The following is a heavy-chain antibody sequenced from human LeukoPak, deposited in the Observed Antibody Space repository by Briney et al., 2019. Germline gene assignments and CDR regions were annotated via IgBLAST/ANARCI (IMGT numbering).Heavy chain of an antibody. V-gene: IGHV3-23*01. D-gene: IGHD7-27*01. CDR2: ISGSGGST. CDR1: GFTFSSSG. CDR3: AKDGGLWVSAHWGDS. J-gene: IGHJ4*02. Sequence: GSSLRLSCAASGFTFSSSGMHWVRQAPGKGLEWVSGISGSGGSTHYADSVKGRFTISRDNSKNTLYLQMNSLRAEDTAVYYCAKDGGLWVSAHWGDSWGRGTLVTVSS.